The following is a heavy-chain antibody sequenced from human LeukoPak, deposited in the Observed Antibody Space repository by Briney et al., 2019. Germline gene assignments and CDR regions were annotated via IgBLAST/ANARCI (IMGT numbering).Heavy chain of an antibody. CDR1: GYSFTDNY. J-gene: IGHJ4*02. D-gene: IGHD2-21*02. V-gene: IGHV1-2*02. CDR2: LNPNGGTT. Sequence: GASVKVSFKTSGYSFTDNYIHWVRQAPGQGLEWMGWLNPNGGTTNFAQKFQGRVTVTRDTSIRTAYMEVSRLRSDDTAVYYCARSVVTTTPNFDYWGQGTLVTVSS. CDR3: ARSVVTTTPNFDY.